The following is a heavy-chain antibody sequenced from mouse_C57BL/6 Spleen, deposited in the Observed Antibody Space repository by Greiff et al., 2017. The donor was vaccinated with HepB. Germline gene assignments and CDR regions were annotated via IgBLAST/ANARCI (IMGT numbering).Heavy chain of an antibody. CDR2: INPSTGGT. V-gene: IGHV1-42*01. CDR3: ARANYYYGSSPRYFDV. CDR1: GYSFTGYY. J-gene: IGHJ1*03. D-gene: IGHD1-1*01. Sequence: VQLQQSGPELVKPGASVKISCKASGYSFTGYYMNWVKQSPEKSLEWIGEINPSTGGTTYNQKFKAKATLTVDKSSSTAYMQLKSLTSEDSAVYYCARANYYYGSSPRYFDVWGTGTTVTVSS.